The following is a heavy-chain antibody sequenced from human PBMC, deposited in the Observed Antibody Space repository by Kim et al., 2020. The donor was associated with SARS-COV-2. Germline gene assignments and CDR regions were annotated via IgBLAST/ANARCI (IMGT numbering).Heavy chain of an antibody. CDR2: IYHSGST. J-gene: IGHJ6*02. CDR3: VRVDSSGWYGAYYYGMDV. V-gene: IGHV4-4*02. Sequence: SETLSLTCAVSGGSISSSNWWSWVRQPPGKGLEWIGEIYHSGSTNYNPSLKSRVTISVDKSKNQFSLKLSSVTAADTAVYYCVRVDSSGWYGAYYYGMDVWGQGTTVTVSS. CDR1: GGSISSSNW. D-gene: IGHD6-19*01.